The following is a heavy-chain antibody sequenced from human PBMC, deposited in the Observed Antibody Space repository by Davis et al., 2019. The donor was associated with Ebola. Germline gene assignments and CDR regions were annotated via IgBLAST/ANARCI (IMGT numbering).Heavy chain of an antibody. Sequence: AASVKVSCKFSGGPYDDHGINWVRQAPGQGLEWMGWINPNSGGTNYAQKFQGWVTMTRDTSISTANMGLSRLRSDDTAVYYCARGGGSSKRTMGYWGQGTLVTVSS. D-gene: IGHD1-26*01. CDR2: INPNSGGT. CDR1: GGPYDDHG. J-gene: IGHJ4*02. CDR3: ARGGGSSKRTMGY. V-gene: IGHV1-2*04.